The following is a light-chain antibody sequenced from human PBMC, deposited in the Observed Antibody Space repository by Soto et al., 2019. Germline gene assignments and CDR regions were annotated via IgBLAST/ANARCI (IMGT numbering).Light chain of an antibody. V-gene: IGLV2-14*01. CDR2: EVS. CDR3: SSYTSSSTWV. CDR1: SSDVGAYNY. J-gene: IGLJ3*02. Sequence: QSALTQPASVSGSPGQSITISCTGTSSDVGAYNYVSWYQRHPGKAPKLMIYEVSNRPSGVSNRFSGSKSGNTASLTISGLQADDEADYYCSSYTSSSTWVFGGGTKLTVL.